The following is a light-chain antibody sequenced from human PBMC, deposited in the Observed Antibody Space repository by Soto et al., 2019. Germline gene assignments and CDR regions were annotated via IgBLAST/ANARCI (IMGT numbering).Light chain of an antibody. Sequence: EIVLTQSPATLSLSPGERATLSCRASQSVSSYLAWYQQKPGQAPRLLIYDASNRATGIPARLSDSGSGTDFTLTISSLEPEDFAVYYCQQRSNWRGAFGQGTKVEIK. CDR3: QQRSNWRGA. CDR2: DAS. J-gene: IGKJ1*01. CDR1: QSVSSY. V-gene: IGKV3-11*01.